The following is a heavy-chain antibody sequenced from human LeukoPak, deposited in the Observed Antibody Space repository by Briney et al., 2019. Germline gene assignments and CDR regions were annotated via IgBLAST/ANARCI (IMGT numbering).Heavy chain of an antibody. CDR3: ARIPGGIAAAGREDY. D-gene: IGHD6-13*01. J-gene: IGHJ4*02. V-gene: IGHV1-8*01. CDR1: GYTFTSYD. CDR2: MNPNSGNT. Sequence: GASVKVSCKASGYTFTSYDINWVRQAPGQGLEWMGWMNPNSGNTGYAQKFQGRVTMTRNTSISTAYMELSSLRSEDTAVYYCARIPGGIAAAGREDYWGQGTLVTVSS.